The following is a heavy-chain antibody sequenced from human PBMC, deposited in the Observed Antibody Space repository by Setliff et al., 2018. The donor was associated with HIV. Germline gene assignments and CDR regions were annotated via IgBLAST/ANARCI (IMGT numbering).Heavy chain of an antibody. D-gene: IGHD3-3*01. J-gene: IGHJ3*02. CDR2: IYYSGST. CDR3: ARHYNFWSGMNPGGCAFDI. Sequence: SETLSLTCPVSGGSISSYYWSWIRHPPGKGLEWVGYIYYSGSTNYNRSLKSRVTISVDRSKNQFSLKLSSVTAADTAVYYCARHYNFWSGMNPGGCAFDIWGQGTMVTVSS. CDR1: GGSISSYY. V-gene: IGHV4-59*08.